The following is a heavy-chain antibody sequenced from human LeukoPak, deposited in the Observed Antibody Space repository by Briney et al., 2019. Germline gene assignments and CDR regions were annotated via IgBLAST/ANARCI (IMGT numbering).Heavy chain of an antibody. Sequence: ASVKVSCKASGGTFSSYAISRVRQAPGQGLEWMGGIIPIFGTANYAQKFQGRVTITTDESTSTAYMELSSLRSEDTAVYYCARKFTGAFSGYWFDPWGQGTLVTVSS. J-gene: IGHJ5*02. D-gene: IGHD1-26*01. CDR3: ARKFTGAFSGYWFDP. CDR2: IIPIFGTA. CDR1: GGTFSSYA. V-gene: IGHV1-69*05.